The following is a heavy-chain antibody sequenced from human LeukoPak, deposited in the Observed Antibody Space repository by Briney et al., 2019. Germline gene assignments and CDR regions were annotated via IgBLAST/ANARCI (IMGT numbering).Heavy chain of an antibody. Sequence: PGGSLRLSCAASGFTFSSYAMSWVRQAPGKGLEWVSAISGSGGSTYYADSVKGRFTISRDNSKNTLYLQMNSLRAEDTAVYYCAKKGAREDYVWGSYRYTPTDKYYFDYWGREPWSPSPQ. D-gene: IGHD3-16*02. CDR3: AKKGAREDYVWGSYRYTPTDKYYFDY. J-gene: IGHJ4*02. CDR1: GFTFSSYA. CDR2: ISGSGGST. V-gene: IGHV3-23*01.